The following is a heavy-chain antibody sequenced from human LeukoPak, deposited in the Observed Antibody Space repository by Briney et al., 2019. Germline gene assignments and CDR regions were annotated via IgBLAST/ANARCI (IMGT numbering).Heavy chain of an antibody. V-gene: IGHV3-7*03. Sequence: GGSLRLSCAASGFSLSAYWMTWVRQAPGKGLEWVANINRDGSQKNHVDSVKGRFTISRDNSKNTLYLQMDSLRADDTAVYYCASTYYYASGSPRDYWGQGTLVTVSS. CDR1: GFSLSAYW. CDR3: ASTYYYASGSPRDY. D-gene: IGHD3-10*01. CDR2: INRDGSQK. J-gene: IGHJ4*02.